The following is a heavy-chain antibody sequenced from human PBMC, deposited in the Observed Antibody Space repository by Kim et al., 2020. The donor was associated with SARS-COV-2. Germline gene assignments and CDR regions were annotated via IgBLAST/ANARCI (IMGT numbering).Heavy chain of an antibody. J-gene: IGHJ4*02. D-gene: IGHD6-6*01. V-gene: IGHV4-59*08. Sequence: YNPSLKSRVTMSVDTSENQLSLRLSSLTAADTAIYYCARQSPYSSSFTFDYWGQGTLVTVSS. CDR3: ARQSPYSSSFTFDY.